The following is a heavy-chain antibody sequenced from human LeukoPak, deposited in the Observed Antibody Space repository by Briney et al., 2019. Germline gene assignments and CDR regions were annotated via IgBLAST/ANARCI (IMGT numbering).Heavy chain of an antibody. CDR3: ARGITVAGTRYFQH. J-gene: IGHJ1*01. Sequence: SVKVSCKASGGTFGSYTISWVRQAPGQGLEWLGRIIPILGIANYAQKFQGRVTITADKSTSTAYMELSSLRSEDTAVYYCARGITVAGTRYFQHWGQGTLVTVSS. D-gene: IGHD6-19*01. CDR2: IIPILGIA. V-gene: IGHV1-69*02. CDR1: GGTFGSYT.